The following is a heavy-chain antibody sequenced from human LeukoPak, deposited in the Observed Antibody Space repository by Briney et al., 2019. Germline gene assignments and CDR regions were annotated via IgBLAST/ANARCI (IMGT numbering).Heavy chain of an antibody. Sequence: GGSLRLSCAASGFTFSDYYMSWIRQAPGKGLEWVSYISSSGSTVYYADSVKGRFTISRDSAKNSLYLQMNSLRAEDTAVYYCARDARYFDWLFPVWGQGTLVTVSS. CDR2: ISSSGSTV. J-gene: IGHJ4*02. CDR1: GFTFSDYY. D-gene: IGHD3-9*01. V-gene: IGHV3-11*01. CDR3: ARDARYFDWLFPV.